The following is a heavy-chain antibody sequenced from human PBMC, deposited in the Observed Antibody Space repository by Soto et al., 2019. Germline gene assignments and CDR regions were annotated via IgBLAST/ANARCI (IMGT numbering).Heavy chain of an antibody. J-gene: IGHJ6*02. CDR2: IVVGSGNT. CDR1: GFTFTSSA. CDR3: AAESAMATIPFYYYYGMDV. Sequence: SVKVSCKASGFTFTSSAMQWVRQARGQRLEWIGWIVVGSGNTNYAQKFQERVTITRDMSTSTAYMELSSLRSEDTAVYYCAAESAMATIPFYYYYGMDVWGQGTTVTVSS. V-gene: IGHV1-58*02. D-gene: IGHD5-12*01.